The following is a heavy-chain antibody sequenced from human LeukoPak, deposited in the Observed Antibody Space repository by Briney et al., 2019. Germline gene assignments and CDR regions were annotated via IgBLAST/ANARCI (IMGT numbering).Heavy chain of an antibody. D-gene: IGHD4-23*01. CDR1: GGSISSYY. J-gene: IGHJ3*02. Sequence: PSETLSLTRTVSGGSISSYYWSWIRQPPGKGPEWIGYIYYSGSTNCNPSVKSRVAMSVDTSKKQFSLKLSSLTAADTAVYYCARGGTAVIAPYAFDIWGQGTMVTVSS. CDR3: ARGGTAVIAPYAFDI. V-gene: IGHV4-59*01. CDR2: IYYSGST.